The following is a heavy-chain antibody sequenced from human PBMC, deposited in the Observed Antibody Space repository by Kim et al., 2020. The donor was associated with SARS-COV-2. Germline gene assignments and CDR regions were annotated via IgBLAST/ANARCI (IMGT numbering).Heavy chain of an antibody. CDR1: GFPFSDSA. D-gene: IGHD2-2*02. V-gene: IGHV3-73*01. J-gene: IGHJ4*02. CDR2: IKNKDNNYAT. Sequence: GGSLRLSCAASGFPFSDSAIHWVRQASGKGLEWVGRIKNKDNNYATAYAASVQGRFTISRDDSTNTAFLQLHSLETEDTAVYYCTSISPRPDDYWGRGTLVTVSS. CDR3: TSISPRPDDY.